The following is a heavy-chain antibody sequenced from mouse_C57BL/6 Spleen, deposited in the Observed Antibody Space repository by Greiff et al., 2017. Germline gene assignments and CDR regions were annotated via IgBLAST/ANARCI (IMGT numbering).Heavy chain of an antibody. CDR3: ASYYSNLGGYFDY. V-gene: IGHV1-55*01. D-gene: IGHD2-5*01. CDR1: GYTFTSYW. CDR2: IYPGSGST. Sequence: VQLQQSGAELVKPGASVKMSCKASGYTFTSYWITWVKQRPGQGLEWIGDIYPGSGSTNYNEKFKSKATLTVDTSSSTAYMQLSSLTSEDSAVYYCASYYSNLGGYFDYWGQGTTLTVSS. J-gene: IGHJ2*01.